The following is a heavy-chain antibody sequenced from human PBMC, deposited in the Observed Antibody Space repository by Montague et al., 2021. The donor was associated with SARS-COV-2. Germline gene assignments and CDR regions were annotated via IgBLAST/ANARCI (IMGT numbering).Heavy chain of an antibody. J-gene: IGHJ3*02. Sequence: LVKPTQTLTLTCTVSGGSINSADYYWSWVRQPPGKGLEWIGYIYYSGSTYDSPSLKSRVAMSIDTSKNQFSLKLTSVTAADTAMYYCVRASDSSDLIADVFDIWGQGIMVTV. V-gene: IGHV4-30-4*01. CDR2: IYYSGST. D-gene: IGHD6-19*01. CDR1: GGSINSADYY. CDR3: VRASDSSDLIADVFDI.